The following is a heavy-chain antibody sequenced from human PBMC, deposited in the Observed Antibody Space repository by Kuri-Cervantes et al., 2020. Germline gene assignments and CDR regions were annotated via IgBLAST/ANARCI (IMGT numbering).Heavy chain of an antibody. CDR2: ISSTNSEI. Sequence: GESLKISCTASGFTFSSYNMNWVRQAPGKGLEWVSSISSTNSEIYYADSVKGRFTISRDNVKNSLFLQMNSLRAEDTAVYYCARADYFDSRGYYRGPNFDCWSQGTLVTVSS. D-gene: IGHD3-22*01. V-gene: IGHV3-21*01. CDR1: GFTFSSYN. J-gene: IGHJ4*02. CDR3: ARADYFDSRGYYRGPNFDC.